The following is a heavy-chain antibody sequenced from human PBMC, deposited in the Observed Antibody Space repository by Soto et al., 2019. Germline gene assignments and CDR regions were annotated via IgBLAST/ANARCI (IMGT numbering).Heavy chain of an antibody. CDR1: GFTFSSYG. Sequence: GGSLRLSCAASGFTFSSYGMHWVRQAPGKGLEWLAVISYDGSIKYYADSEKGRFTISRDNSKNTLYLQMNSLRAEDTAVYYCAKDQEGSGLYGLDYWGQGTLVTVSS. D-gene: IGHD6-19*01. V-gene: IGHV3-30*18. CDR2: ISYDGSIK. J-gene: IGHJ4*02. CDR3: AKDQEGSGLYGLDY.